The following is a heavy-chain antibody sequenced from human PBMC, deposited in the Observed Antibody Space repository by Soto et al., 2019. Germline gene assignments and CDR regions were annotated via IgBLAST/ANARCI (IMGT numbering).Heavy chain of an antibody. J-gene: IGHJ4*02. D-gene: IGHD2-15*01. CDR3: AREGFSCCLDF. Sequence: QVQLQQSGPGLVKPSQTLSLTCAISGDSISSNSGAWNWIRQSPSRGLEWLGRTYCRAKWYNEYAVAVKSRITSNPDTSKNQCSLRLNSVTPEVTAGDFRAREGFSCCLDFWGQGTLVTVSS. V-gene: IGHV6-1*01. CDR1: GDSISSNSGA. CDR2: TYCRAKWYN.